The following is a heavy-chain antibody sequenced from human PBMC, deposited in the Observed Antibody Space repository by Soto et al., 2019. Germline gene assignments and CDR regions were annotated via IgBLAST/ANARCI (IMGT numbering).Heavy chain of an antibody. D-gene: IGHD2-15*01. CDR2: ITPTLGIP. V-gene: IGHV1-69*01. CDR1: GGTFSSNP. Sequence: QMLLVQSGAEVRKPGSSVRVSCKASGGTFSSNPSSWVRRAPGQGLEWLGGITPTLGIPFYGQKFQGRAAITADESTSTVQMELRSLRSEDAAVYYCAADGSGGTYVGVQYSEFWGQGTLVTVSA. J-gene: IGHJ4*02. CDR3: AADGSGGTYVGVQYSEF.